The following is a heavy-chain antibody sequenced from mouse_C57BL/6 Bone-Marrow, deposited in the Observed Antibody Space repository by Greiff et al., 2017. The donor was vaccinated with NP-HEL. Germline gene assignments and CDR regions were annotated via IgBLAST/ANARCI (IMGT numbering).Heavy chain of an antibody. Sequence: VQLQQSGPVLVKPGASVKMSCKASGYTFTDYYMNWVKQSHGKSLEWIGVINPYNGGTSYNQKFKGKATLTVDKSSSTAYMELNSLTSEDSAVYYCARWAGYFDVWGTGTTVTVSS. V-gene: IGHV1-19*01. CDR3: ARWAGYFDV. CDR1: GYTFTDYY. CDR2: INPYNGGT. J-gene: IGHJ1*03.